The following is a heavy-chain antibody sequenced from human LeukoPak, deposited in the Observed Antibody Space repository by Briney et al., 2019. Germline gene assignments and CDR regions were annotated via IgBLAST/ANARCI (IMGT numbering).Heavy chain of an antibody. CDR1: GFAFNTYA. CDR2: ISGRDDTS. Sequence: GGSLRLSCAVSGFAFNTYAMKWVRQAGGEGLGWVLVISGRDDTSYRPDSAKGRFPITRDNSKSTVFLQMNNLRAEDTALYYCARDPGYAIYYFDYWGQGTLVTVSS. D-gene: IGHD3-9*01. CDR3: ARDPGYAIYYFDY. J-gene: IGHJ4*02. V-gene: IGHV3-23*01.